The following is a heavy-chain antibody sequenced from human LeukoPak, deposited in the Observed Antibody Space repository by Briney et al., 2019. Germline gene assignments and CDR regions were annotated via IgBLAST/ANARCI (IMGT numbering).Heavy chain of an antibody. CDR1: GFTVSSNY. CDR3: ARCNWNYGMDV. D-gene: IGHD1-20*01. Sequence: GGSLRLSCAASGFTVSSNYMSWVRQAPGKGLEWVSVIYSGGSTYYADSVKGRFTISRGNSKNTLYLQMNSLRAEDTAVYYCARCNWNYGMDVWGQGTTVTVSS. V-gene: IGHV3-53*01. J-gene: IGHJ6*02. CDR2: IYSGGST.